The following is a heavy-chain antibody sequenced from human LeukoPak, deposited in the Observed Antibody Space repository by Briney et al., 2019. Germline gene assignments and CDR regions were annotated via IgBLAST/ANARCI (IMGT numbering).Heavy chain of an antibody. J-gene: IGHJ5*01. CDR3: ARGTSWFDY. V-gene: IGHV3-48*01. D-gene: IGHD2-2*01. CDR2: ITSSSSTI. Sequence: GGSLRLSCVASGFTFGKYWMSWVRQAPGKGLEWVSYITSSSSTIYYADSLKGRFTISRDNAKNSLYLQMNSLRAEDTAVYYCARGTSWFDYWGQGTLVTVSS. CDR1: GFTFGKYW.